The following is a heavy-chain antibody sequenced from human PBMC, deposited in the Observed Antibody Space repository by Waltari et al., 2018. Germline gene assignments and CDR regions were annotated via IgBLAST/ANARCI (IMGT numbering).Heavy chain of an antibody. CDR1: GFTFSSYG. J-gene: IGHJ6*03. Sequence: QVQLVESGGGVVQPGRSLRLSCAASGFTFSSYGMHWVRQAPGKGLEWVAVIWYDGSNKYYADSVKGRFTISRDNSKNTLYLQMNSLRAEDTAVYYCAKDQDFWSGSQAMDVWGKGTTVTVSS. D-gene: IGHD3-3*01. V-gene: IGHV3-33*06. CDR3: AKDQDFWSGSQAMDV. CDR2: IWYDGSNK.